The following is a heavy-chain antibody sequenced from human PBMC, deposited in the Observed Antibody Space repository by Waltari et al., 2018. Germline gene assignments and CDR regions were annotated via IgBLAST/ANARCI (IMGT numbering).Heavy chain of an antibody. CDR3: ARHSPGSTWFDP. J-gene: IGHJ5*02. CDR1: SGSITSPDYY. V-gene: IGHV4-39*01. D-gene: IGHD7-27*01. CDR2: IYSRGSS. Sequence: QLQLQESGPGLVKPSETLSLTCSLSSGSITSPDYYWDWIRQSPGKGLEWIGNIYSRGSSPYSPSLGGRVTMSLDSSNNQFSLELRSGTAADTAVYYCARHSPGSTWFDPWGQGTLVTVSS.